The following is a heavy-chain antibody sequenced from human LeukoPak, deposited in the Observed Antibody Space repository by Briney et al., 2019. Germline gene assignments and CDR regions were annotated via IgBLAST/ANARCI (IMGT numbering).Heavy chain of an antibody. V-gene: IGHV1-8*01. CDR2: MNPNSGNT. D-gene: IGHD2-15*01. Sequence: GASVKLSCKASGYTFTSYDINWVRQATGQGLEWMGWMNPNSGNTGYAQKFQGRVTMTRNTSISTAYMELSSLRSEDTAVYYCARYCSGGSCYSLSLDYWGQGTLVTVSS. J-gene: IGHJ4*02. CDR1: GYTFTSYD. CDR3: ARYCSGGSCYSLSLDY.